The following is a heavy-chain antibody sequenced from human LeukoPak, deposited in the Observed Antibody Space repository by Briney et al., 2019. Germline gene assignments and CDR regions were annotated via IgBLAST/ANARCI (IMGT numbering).Heavy chain of an antibody. CDR2: INTYNGNA. CDR3: ARDYYDSSGYP. J-gene: IGHJ4*02. D-gene: IGHD3-22*01. Sequence: ASVKVSCKASGYTFTSYGISWVRQAPGQGLEWMGWINTYNGNANYEQKLQGRVTMTTDTYTSTAYMELRSLRSDDTAVYYCARDYYDSSGYPWGQGTLVTVSS. CDR1: GYTFTSYG. V-gene: IGHV1-18*01.